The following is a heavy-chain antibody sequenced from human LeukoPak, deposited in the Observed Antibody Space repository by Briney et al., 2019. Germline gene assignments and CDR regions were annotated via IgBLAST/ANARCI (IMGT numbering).Heavy chain of an antibody. CDR1: GGSISSYY. Sequence: SETLSLTCTVSGGSISSYYWSWIRQPPGKGLEWIGYIYYSGSSNYNPSLKSRVTISVDTSKNQFSLKLSSVTAADTAVYYCARPSPGYSSSYDAFDIWGQGTMVTVSS. CDR3: ARPSPGYSSSYDAFDI. CDR2: IYYSGSS. D-gene: IGHD6-6*01. J-gene: IGHJ3*02. V-gene: IGHV4-59*12.